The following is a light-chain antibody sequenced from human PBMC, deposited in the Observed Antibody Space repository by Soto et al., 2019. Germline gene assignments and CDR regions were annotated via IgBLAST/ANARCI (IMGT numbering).Light chain of an antibody. CDR3: QQSYSTLS. CDR2: AAS. J-gene: IGKJ3*01. CDR1: QSISSY. Sequence: DIQMTQSPSSLSASVGDRVTITCRASQSISSYLNWYQQKPGKAPKLLIYAASSLQSGVPSRFSGSGSGTDFTLTISSLQPEDFATYYCQQSYSTLSVGPGTIVDSK. V-gene: IGKV1-39*01.